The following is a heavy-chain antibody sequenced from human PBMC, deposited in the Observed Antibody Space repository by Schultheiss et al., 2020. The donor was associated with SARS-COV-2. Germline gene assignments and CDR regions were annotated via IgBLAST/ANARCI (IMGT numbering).Heavy chain of an antibody. J-gene: IGHJ4*02. CDR1: GFTFSSYW. Sequence: GESLRLSCAASGFTFSSYWMSWVRQAPGKGLEWVANIKQDGSEKYYVDSVKGRFTISRDNSKNTLYLQMNSLRAEDTAVYYCAREATVTTSFDYWGQGTLVTVSS. D-gene: IGHD4-17*01. CDR3: AREATVTTSFDY. CDR2: IKQDGSEK. V-gene: IGHV3-7*01.